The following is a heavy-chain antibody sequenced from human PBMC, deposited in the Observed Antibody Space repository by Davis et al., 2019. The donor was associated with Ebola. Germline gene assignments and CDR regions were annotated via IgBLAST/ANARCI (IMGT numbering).Heavy chain of an antibody. CDR3: ARGSGSYLVWFDP. D-gene: IGHD1-26*01. CDR1: GYTFTSYA. CDR2: INAGNGNT. J-gene: IGHJ5*02. Sequence: GGSLRLSCAASGYTFTSYAMHWVRQAPGQRLEWMGWINAGNGNTKYSQKFQGRVTITRDTSASTAYMELSSLRSEDTAVYYCARGSGSYLVWFDPWGQGTLVTVSS. V-gene: IGHV1-3*01.